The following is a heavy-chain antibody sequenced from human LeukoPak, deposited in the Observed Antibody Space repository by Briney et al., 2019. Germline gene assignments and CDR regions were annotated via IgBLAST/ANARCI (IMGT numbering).Heavy chain of an antibody. V-gene: IGHV4-34*01. Sequence: PSETLSLTCAVYGGSFSGYYWSWIRQPPGKGLEWIGEINHSGSTNYNPSLKRRVTISVDTSKNQFSLKLSSVTAADTAVYYCARVQGSRYYYYYYYMDVWGKGTTVTVSS. CDR3: ARVQGSRYYYYYYYMDV. CDR1: GGSFSGYY. CDR2: INHSGST. J-gene: IGHJ6*03. D-gene: IGHD1-26*01.